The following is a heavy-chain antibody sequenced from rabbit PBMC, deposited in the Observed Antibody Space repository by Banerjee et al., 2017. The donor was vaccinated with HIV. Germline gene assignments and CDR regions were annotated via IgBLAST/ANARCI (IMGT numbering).Heavy chain of an antibody. Sequence: QLKESGGGLVQPGGSLKLSCKASGFDFSSYYMSWVRQAPGKGLEWIGYIDPVFGSTYYASWVNGRFTISSHNAQNTLYLQLNSLTAADTATYFCARDLLYYSSGFINLWGPGTLVTVS. J-gene: IGHJ4*01. CDR3: ARDLLYYSSGFINL. V-gene: IGHV1S7*01. D-gene: IGHD4-1*01. CDR2: IDPVFGST. CDR1: GFDFSSYY.